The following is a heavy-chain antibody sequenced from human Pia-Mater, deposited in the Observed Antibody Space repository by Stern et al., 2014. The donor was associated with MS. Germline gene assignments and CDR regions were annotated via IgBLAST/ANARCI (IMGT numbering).Heavy chain of an antibody. CDR3: ASERYTYYDDQRPPGGFDP. J-gene: IGHJ5*02. D-gene: IGHD5-18*01. V-gene: IGHV1-58*02. CDR2: VVVFNRAV. Sequence: QLVESGPEVKNPGTSVKVSCKASGITFSHSVIQWLRQALGQRPERIGWVVVFNRAVTYAPRLQERVTITRDMSTSTVYMELRSLKSEDTAIYYCASERYTYYDDQRPPGGFDPWGQGTLVTVSS. CDR1: GITFSHSV.